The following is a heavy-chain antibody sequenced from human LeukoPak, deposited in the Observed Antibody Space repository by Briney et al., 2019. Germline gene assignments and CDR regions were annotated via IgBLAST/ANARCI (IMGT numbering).Heavy chain of an antibody. Sequence: GGSLRLSCAASGFTFSSYAMHWVRQAPGRGLEWVAVISYDGSNKYYADSVKGRFTISRDNSKNTLYLQMNSLRAEDTAVYYCASVGYCSSTSCYDYWGQGTLVTVSS. D-gene: IGHD2-2*01. V-gene: IGHV3-30*04. CDR2: ISYDGSNK. CDR3: ASVGYCSSTSCYDY. CDR1: GFTFSSYA. J-gene: IGHJ4*02.